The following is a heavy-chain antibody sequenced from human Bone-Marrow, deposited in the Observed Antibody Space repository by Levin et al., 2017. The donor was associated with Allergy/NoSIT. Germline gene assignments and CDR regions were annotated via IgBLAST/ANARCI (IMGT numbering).Heavy chain of an antibody. CDR3: AKDVGGWGNDAFDV. Sequence: GGSLRLSCAASGFIFDDYAMHWVRHAPGKGLEWVSSIIWNSGAIGYAESVRGRFIISRNNAKNSLYLQMNSLRPEDTALYYCAKDVGGWGNDAFDVWGQGTMVTVSS. V-gene: IGHV3-9*01. CDR2: IIWNSGAI. CDR1: GFIFDDYA. J-gene: IGHJ3*01. D-gene: IGHD6-19*01.